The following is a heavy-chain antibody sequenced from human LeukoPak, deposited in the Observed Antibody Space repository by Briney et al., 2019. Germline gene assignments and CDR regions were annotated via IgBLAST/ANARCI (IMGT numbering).Heavy chain of an antibody. CDR1: GFTFSSYG. D-gene: IGHD6-19*01. Sequence: GRSLRLSCAASGFTFSSYGMHWVRQAPGKGLDWVAVISCDGSNKYYADSVKGRFTISRDNSKNTLYLQMNSLRAEDTAVYYCAKSDSGWLDYWGQGTLVTVSS. J-gene: IGHJ4*02. V-gene: IGHV3-30*18. CDR2: ISCDGSNK. CDR3: AKSDSGWLDY.